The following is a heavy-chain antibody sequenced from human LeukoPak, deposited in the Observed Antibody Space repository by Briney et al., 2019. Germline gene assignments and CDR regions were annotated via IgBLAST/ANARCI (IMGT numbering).Heavy chain of an antibody. CDR2: INHSGST. J-gene: IGHJ4*02. CDR1: GGSLSGYY. V-gene: IGHV4-34*01. Sequence: SETLSLTCAVYGGSLSGYYWSWIRQPPGKGLEWIGEINHSGSTNYNPSLKSRVTISVDTSKNQFSLKLTSVTAADTAVYYCARGVSMVLNGYGICNYWGQGTLVTVSS. CDR3: ARGVSMVLNGYGICNY. D-gene: IGHD3/OR15-3a*01.